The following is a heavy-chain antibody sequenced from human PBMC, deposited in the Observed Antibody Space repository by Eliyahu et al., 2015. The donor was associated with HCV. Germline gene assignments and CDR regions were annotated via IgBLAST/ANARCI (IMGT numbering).Heavy chain of an antibody. CDR3: AILVWGLGGIYFDH. V-gene: IGHV1-2*02. CDR2: ISPDTGGT. D-gene: IGHD3/OR15-3a*01. J-gene: IGHJ4*02. Sequence: QVQLVQSGAEVKKPGASVKVSCKASGYTFTGYYMHWVRQAPGQGLEWMGWISPDTGGTNYAQKFQGRVTMTRDTSITKAYMELSWLTSDDTAVYYCAILVWGLGGIYFDHWGQGTLVTVYS. CDR1: GYTFTGYY.